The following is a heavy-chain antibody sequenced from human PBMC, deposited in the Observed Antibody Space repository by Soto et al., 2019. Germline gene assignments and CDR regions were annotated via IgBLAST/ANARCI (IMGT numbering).Heavy chain of an antibody. CDR1: GFSFSNFA. CDR3: AKGSGTGCGPPDS. J-gene: IGHJ4*02. V-gene: IGHV3-23*01. CDR2: ISGSGAGT. D-gene: IGHD1-26*01. Sequence: EVQLMESGGGLVQPGGSLRLSCAASGFSFSNFAMTWVRQAPGKGLEWVSGISGSGAGTYYADSVKGRFTISRANSKNVLVLQVRNLGAGDTAVYRCAKGSGTGCGPPDSWGQGTLLTVSS.